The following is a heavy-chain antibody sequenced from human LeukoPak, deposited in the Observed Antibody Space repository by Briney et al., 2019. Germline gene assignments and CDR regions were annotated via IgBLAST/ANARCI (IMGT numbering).Heavy chain of an antibody. CDR1: GGSISSSSYY. CDR2: IYYSGST. CDR3: ARGLLDGYTHPAAFDI. Sequence: SETLSLTCTVSGGSISSSSYYWGWIRQPPGKGLEWIGSIYYSGSTYYNPSLKSRVTISVDTSKNQFSLKLSSVTAADTAVYYCARGLLDGYTHPAAFDIWGQGTMVTVSS. J-gene: IGHJ3*02. D-gene: IGHD5-24*01. V-gene: IGHV4-39*07.